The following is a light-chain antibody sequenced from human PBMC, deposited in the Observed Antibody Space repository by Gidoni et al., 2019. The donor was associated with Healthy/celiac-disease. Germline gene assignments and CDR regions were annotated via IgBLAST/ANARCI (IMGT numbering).Light chain of an antibody. J-gene: IGKJ2*01. CDR2: DAS. V-gene: IGKV3-11*01. Sequence: EIVLTQSPATLSLSPGERATLSCRASQSVSSYLAWYQQKPGQAHRLLIYDASSGSGTDFTLTISSLEPEDFAVYYCQQRSNWLTFGQGTKLEIK. CDR3: QQRSNWLT. CDR1: QSVSSY.